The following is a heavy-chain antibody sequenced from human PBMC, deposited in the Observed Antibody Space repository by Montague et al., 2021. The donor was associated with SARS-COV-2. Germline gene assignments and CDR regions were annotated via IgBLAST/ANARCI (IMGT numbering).Heavy chain of an antibody. CDR2: IYANGNF. CDR1: GDSITPYGDSIGGYF. V-gene: IGHV4-4*07. D-gene: IGHD2/OR15-2a*01. Sequence: SETLSLTCSVSGDSITPYGDSIGGYFWSWIRQPAGKGLEWIGRIYANGNFDYNPSLNSRVSMSMDTSKQEFSMRLISVTAADTAVYYCARDAYYFGPGRVNHGAFDPWGQGILVTVSS. CDR3: ARDAYYFGPGRVNHGAFDP. J-gene: IGHJ5*02.